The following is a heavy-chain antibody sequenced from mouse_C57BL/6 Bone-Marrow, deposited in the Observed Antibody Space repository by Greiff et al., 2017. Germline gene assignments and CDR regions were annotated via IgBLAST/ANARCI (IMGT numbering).Heavy chain of an antibody. CDR3: ARGGNYGGYYFDY. Sequence: VQLQPSGAELVKPGASVKMSCKASGYTFTTYPIEWMQQNHGKSLEWIGNFHPYNDDTKYNEKFKGKATLTVEKSSSTVYLELSRLTSDDSAVYYCARGGNYGGYYFDYWGQGTTLTVSS. CDR2: FHPYNDDT. V-gene: IGHV1-47*01. J-gene: IGHJ2*01. D-gene: IGHD2-1*01. CDR1: GYTFTTYP.